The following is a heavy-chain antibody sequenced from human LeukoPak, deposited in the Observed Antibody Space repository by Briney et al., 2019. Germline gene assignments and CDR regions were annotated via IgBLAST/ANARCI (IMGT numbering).Heavy chain of an antibody. CDR2: ISAYNGNT. J-gene: IGHJ3*02. D-gene: IGHD1-26*01. CDR3: ARGSFRYSGSYDAFDI. V-gene: IGHV1-18*01. Sequence: GASVKVSCKASGYTFTSYGISWVRQAPGQGLEWMGWISAYNGNTNYAQKLQGRVTMTTDTSTSTAYMELRSLRSDDTAVYYCARGSFRYSGSYDAFDIWGQGAMVTVSS. CDR1: GYTFTSYG.